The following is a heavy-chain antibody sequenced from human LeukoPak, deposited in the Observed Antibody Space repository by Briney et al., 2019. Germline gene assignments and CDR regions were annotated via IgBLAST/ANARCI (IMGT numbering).Heavy chain of an antibody. CDR2: IYHTGSI. J-gene: IGHJ6*02. CDR1: GYSISSDNY. Sequence: KTSETLSLTCTVSGYSISSDNYWGWIRQPPGKGLEWMGSIYHTGSIFYNPSLKSRVTISVDTSKNQFSLRLSSMTAADTAVYYCASLRYTSSWYGLDVWGQGTTVIVSS. D-gene: IGHD6-13*01. V-gene: IGHV4-38-2*02. CDR3: ASLRYTSSWYGLDV.